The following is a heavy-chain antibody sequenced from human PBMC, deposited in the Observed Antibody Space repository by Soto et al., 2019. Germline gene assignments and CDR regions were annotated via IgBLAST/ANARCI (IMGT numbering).Heavy chain of an antibody. CDR1: GDSISINHW. D-gene: IGHD3-9*01. Sequence: QVQLHESGPGLVKPSGTLSLTCAVSGDSISINHWWSWVRQPPGKGLEWIGEIFHSGSSNYNPSLESRVTIXVXNXXNQFSLKLTSVTAADTAMYYCARVRYFDGAYYFDYWGQGTLVTVSS. J-gene: IGHJ4*02. CDR2: IFHSGSS. V-gene: IGHV4-4*02. CDR3: ARVRYFDGAYYFDY.